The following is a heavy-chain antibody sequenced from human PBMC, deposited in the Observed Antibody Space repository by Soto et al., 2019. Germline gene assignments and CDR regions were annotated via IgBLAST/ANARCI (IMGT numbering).Heavy chain of an antibody. J-gene: IGHJ4*02. V-gene: IGHV2-70*01. D-gene: IGHD6-13*01. CDR1: GFSLSTSGMC. Sequence: GSGPTLVNPTQTLTLTCTFSGFSLSTSGMCVSWIRQPPGKALEWLALIDWDDDKYYSTSLKTRLTISKDTSKNQVVLTMTNMDPVDTATYYCARSARDSSSYSHTSIDYWGQGTLVTVSS. CDR3: ARSARDSSSYSHTSIDY. CDR2: IDWDDDK.